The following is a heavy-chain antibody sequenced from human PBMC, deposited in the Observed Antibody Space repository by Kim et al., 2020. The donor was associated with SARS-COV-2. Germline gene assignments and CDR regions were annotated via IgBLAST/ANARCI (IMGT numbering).Heavy chain of an antibody. CDR3: ARPSQKTGYYGSGCYYKPYVV. CDR1: GGTFSSYA. D-gene: IGHD3-10*01. J-gene: IGHJ3*01. CDR2: IIPILGIA. V-gene: IGHV1-69*04. Sequence: SVKVSCKASGGTFSSYAISWVRQAPGQGLEWMGRIIPILGIANYAHKFHGRVTINTDKSTSTAYMELSSLRSEDTAVYYCARPSQKTGYYGSGCYYKPYVVWGQGKRVTVSS.